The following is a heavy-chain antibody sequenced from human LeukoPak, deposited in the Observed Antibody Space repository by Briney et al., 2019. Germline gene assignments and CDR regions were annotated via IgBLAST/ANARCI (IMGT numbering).Heavy chain of an antibody. V-gene: IGHV4-30-2*01. CDR2: IYHSGST. J-gene: IGHJ3*02. D-gene: IGHD5-24*01. CDR3: ARGRDGYKYNAFDI. CDR1: GGSISSGGYS. Sequence: SETLSLTCAVSGGSISSGGYSWSWIRQPPGKGLGWIGYIYHSGSTYYNPSLKSRVTISVDRSKNQFSLKLSSVTAADTAVYYCARGRDGYKYNAFDIWGQGTMVTVSS.